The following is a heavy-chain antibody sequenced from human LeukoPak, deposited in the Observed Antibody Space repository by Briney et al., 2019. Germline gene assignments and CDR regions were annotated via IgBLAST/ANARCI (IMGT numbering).Heavy chain of an antibody. D-gene: IGHD4-23*01. J-gene: IGHJ4*02. CDR3: ARGGNSGLPWWHYDY. CDR1: GFTFSSYV. CDR2: IYYSGST. V-gene: IGHV4-39*06. Sequence: GSLRLSCAASGFTFSSYVMHWVRQAPGKGLEWIGSIYYSGSTYYNPSLKSRVTISVDTSRNQFPLKLSSVTAADTAVYYCARGGNSGLPWWHYDYWGQGTLVTVSS.